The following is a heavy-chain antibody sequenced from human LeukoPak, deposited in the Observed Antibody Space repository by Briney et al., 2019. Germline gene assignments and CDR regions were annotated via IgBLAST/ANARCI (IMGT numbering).Heavy chain of an antibody. CDR2: IYYSGST. CDR3: ARTYGDYPYYFDY. J-gene: IGHJ4*02. CDR1: GGSISSYY. D-gene: IGHD4-17*01. V-gene: IGHV4-59*01. Sequence: SETLSLTCTVSGGSISSYYWSWIRRPPGKGLEWIGYIYYSGSTNYNPSLKSRVTISVDTSKNQFSLKLSSVTAADTAVYYCARTYGDYPYYFDYWGQGTLVTVSS.